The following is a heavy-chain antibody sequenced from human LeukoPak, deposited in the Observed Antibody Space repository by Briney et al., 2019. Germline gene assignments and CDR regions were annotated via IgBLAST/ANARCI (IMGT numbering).Heavy chain of an antibody. J-gene: IGHJ6*01. Sequence: SETLSLTCTGGSISPYYWSWIRQSPGQGLEWIAQIHYTGGATYNPSLNSRVTISVHTSNNHLSLLLSSVTAADPAVYYCTIPSQTYYYVMDVWGQGTTVTVS. CDR3: TIPSQTYYYVMDV. CDR1: SISPYY. CDR2: IHYTGGA. V-gene: IGHV4-59*08.